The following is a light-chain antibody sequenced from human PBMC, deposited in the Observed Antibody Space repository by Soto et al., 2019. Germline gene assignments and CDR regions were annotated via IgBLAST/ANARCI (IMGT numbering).Light chain of an antibody. Sequence: DIQMTQSPSSLSASVGDRVTITCRASQSISTFLNWYQQKPGKAPNLLIYGASSLQSGVPSRFSGSGSGTAFTLTISSLQPEDFATYYCQQSFSTLWTFGQGTKVDIK. CDR1: QSISTF. CDR2: GAS. V-gene: IGKV1-39*01. J-gene: IGKJ1*01. CDR3: QQSFSTLWT.